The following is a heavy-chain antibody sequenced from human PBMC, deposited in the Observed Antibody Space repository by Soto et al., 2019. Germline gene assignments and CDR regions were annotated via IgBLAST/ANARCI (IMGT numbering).Heavy chain of an antibody. CDR1: GYNFIAQN. CDR2: MNPNSGGS. D-gene: IGHD1-7*01. CDR3: TRERHLNSPSDAIDL. J-gene: IGHJ3*01. V-gene: IGHV1-2*02. Sequence: QVHLVQSGAEVKKPGASVKVSCMASGYNFIAQNIHWVRQAPGLGLEWMGKMNPNSGGSDYAQELQGRFTENRDPSISTVYTELTSLKSDDTAVYYCTRERHLNSPSDAIDLWGQGTMVIVSS.